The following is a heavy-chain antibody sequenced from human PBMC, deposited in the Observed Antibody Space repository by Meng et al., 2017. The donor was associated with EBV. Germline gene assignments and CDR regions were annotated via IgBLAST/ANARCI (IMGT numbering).Heavy chain of an antibody. J-gene: IGHJ4*02. D-gene: IGHD3-10*01. CDR2: FLPRLGAP. V-gene: IGHV1-69*01. CDR1: GGPFRYYA. CDR3: ASESGRGYTPDY. Sequence: VQCVQSCAEVKSPGASVKVACKTSGGPFRYYAISWVRQAPGQGLEWLGGFLPRLGAPNYAQKFHGRVKITADESTSTHYMDLSSLRSEDTAIYYCASESGRGYTPDYWGQGTLVTVSS.